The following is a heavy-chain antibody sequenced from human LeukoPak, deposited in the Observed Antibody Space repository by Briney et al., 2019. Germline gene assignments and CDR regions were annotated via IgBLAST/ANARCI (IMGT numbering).Heavy chain of an antibody. V-gene: IGHV4-4*07. CDR3: AREGYCTNGVCYPPYYYYYMDV. CDR1: AGSIISYF. Sequence: SETLSLICTISAGSIISYFWSWILQPAGKGLEWIGRIYTSGGSNYSSSLKSRVTMSVDTSKNQFSLKLSSVTPADTAVYYCAREGYCTNGVCYPPYYYYYMDVWGKGTTVTVSS. D-gene: IGHD2-8*01. CDR2: IYTSGGS. J-gene: IGHJ6*03.